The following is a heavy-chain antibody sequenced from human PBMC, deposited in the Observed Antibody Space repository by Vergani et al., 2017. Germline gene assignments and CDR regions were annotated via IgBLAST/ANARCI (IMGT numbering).Heavy chain of an antibody. Sequence: QVQLVQSGAEVKKPGSSVKVSCKASGGTFSSYAISWVRQAPGQGLEWVGWISAQTGNTKSAQKLQGRVTMTTDTSTTTAYMELRSLRSDDTAVYYCARWYYEGMPFDYWGQGTLVAVSS. CDR3: ARWYYEGMPFDY. CDR1: GGTFSSYA. V-gene: IGHV1-18*01. J-gene: IGHJ4*02. CDR2: ISAQTGNT. D-gene: IGHD3-16*01.